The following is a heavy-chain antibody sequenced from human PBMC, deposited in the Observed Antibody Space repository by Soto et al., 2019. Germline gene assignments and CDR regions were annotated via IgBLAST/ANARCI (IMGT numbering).Heavy chain of an antibody. J-gene: IGHJ6*02. V-gene: IGHV1-18*01. CDR3: ARGGKYCTKGVFSCYDIDV. CDR2: NSAYNGNT. D-gene: IGHD2-8*01. Sequence: QVQLVQSGAEVKKPGASVKVSCKASGYTFSSYGISWVRQAPGQGLEWMGWNSAYNGNTNYAQKLQVRFTLPTDTSTSTAYMELRSLRSDDTAVYYCARGGKYCTKGVFSCYDIDVWGQGTTVTVSS. CDR1: GYTFSSYG.